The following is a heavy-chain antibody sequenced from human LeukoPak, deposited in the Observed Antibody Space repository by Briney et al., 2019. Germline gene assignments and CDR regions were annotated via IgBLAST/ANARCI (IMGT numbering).Heavy chain of an antibody. CDR1: GFTFSSYN. CDR3: ARVLETDCTGGSCYSGLDY. J-gene: IGHJ4*02. CDR2: ISRTGTYI. V-gene: IGHV3-21*01. D-gene: IGHD2-15*01. Sequence: GGSLRLSCAASGFTFSSYNMKWVRQAPGEGLEWVSSISRTGTYIYYADSVKGRFTVSRDNAQNSLYLQMNSLRVEDTAVYYCARVLETDCTGGSCYSGLDYWGQGTPVTVSS.